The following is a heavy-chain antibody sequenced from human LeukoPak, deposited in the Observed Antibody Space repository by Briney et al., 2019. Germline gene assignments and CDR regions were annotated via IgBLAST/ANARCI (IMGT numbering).Heavy chain of an antibody. Sequence: PGGSLRLSCAASGFTFSSYSMNWVRQAPGKGLEWVSSISSSSSYIYYADSVKGRFTISRDNAKNSLYLQMNSLRAEDTAVYYCASDPPEPEVPDAFDIWGQGTMVTVSS. CDR2: ISSSSSYI. CDR3: ASDPPEPEVPDAFDI. V-gene: IGHV3-21*01. CDR1: GFTFSSYS. D-gene: IGHD1-14*01. J-gene: IGHJ3*02.